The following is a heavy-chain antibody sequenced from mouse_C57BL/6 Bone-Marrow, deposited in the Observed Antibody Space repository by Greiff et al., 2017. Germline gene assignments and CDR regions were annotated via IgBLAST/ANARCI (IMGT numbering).Heavy chain of an antibody. V-gene: IGHV1-81*01. CDR2: IYPRSGNT. CDR3: ARRRYDYNYAMDY. Sequence: QVHVKQSGAELARPGASVKLSCKASGYTFTSYGISWVKQRTGQGLEWIGEIYPRSGNTYYNEKFKGKATLTADKSSSTAYMELRSLTSEDSAVYFCARRRYDYNYAMDYWGQGTSVTVSS. CDR1: GYTFTSYG. D-gene: IGHD2-4*01. J-gene: IGHJ4*01.